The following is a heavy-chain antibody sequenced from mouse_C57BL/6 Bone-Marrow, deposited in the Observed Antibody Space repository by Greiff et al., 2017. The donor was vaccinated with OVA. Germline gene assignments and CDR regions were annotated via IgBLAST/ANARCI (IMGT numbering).Heavy chain of an antibody. CDR1: GYTFTSYG. Sequence: QVQLQQSGAELARPGASVKLSCKASGYTFTSYGISWVKQRTGQGLEWIGEIYPRSGNTYYNEKFKGKATLTADKSSSTAYMELRSLTSEDSAVYFCASPYPWFAYWGQGTLDTVSA. CDR2: IYPRSGNT. CDR3: ASPYPWFAY. J-gene: IGHJ3*01. V-gene: IGHV1-81*01.